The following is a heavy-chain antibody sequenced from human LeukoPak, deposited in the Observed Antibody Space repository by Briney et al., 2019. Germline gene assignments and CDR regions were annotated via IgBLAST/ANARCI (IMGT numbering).Heavy chain of an antibody. CDR1: GYSFNIYW. D-gene: IGHD3-10*01. J-gene: IGHJ3*02. CDR3: ARRRTLWFGDLGEAFDI. Sequence: GESLQISCQGSGYSFNIYWIGWVRQMPGKGLEWMGIIYPGDSDARYSPSFQGQVTISADKSINTAYLEWNSLKASDTAMYYCARRRTLWFGDLGEAFDIWGQGTMVAVSS. V-gene: IGHV5-51*01. CDR2: IYPGDSDA.